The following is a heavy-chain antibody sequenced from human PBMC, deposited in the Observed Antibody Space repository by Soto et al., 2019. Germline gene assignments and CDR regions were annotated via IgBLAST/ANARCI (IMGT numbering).Heavy chain of an antibody. V-gene: IGHV1-2*04. CDR1: GYTFTNYY. D-gene: IGHD1-26*01. CDR2: INPNSGGT. J-gene: IGHJ4*02. Sequence: QVQLEQSGAEVKKPGASVKVSCKVSGYTFTNYYLHWVRQAPGQGLEWMGWINPNSGGTSYAQKFQGWVTMTRDTYISTAYMELNRLTSDDTAIYYCVRVLGGIPILAYWGQGTLVTVSS. CDR3: VRVLGGIPILAY.